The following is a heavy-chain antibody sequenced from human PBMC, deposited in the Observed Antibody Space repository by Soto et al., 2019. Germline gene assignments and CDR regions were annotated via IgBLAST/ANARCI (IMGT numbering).Heavy chain of an antibody. J-gene: IGHJ6*02. V-gene: IGHV1-18*04. D-gene: IGHD2-15*01. CDR1: GYTFTSYG. Sequence: SVKVSCNASGYTFTSYGISWVRQAPVQGLEWMGWISAYNGNTNYAQKLQGRVTMTTDTSTSTAYMELRSLRSDDTAVYYCARVGYCSGGSCYVLYGMDVWGQGTTVTVSS. CDR2: ISAYNGNT. CDR3: ARVGYCSGGSCYVLYGMDV.